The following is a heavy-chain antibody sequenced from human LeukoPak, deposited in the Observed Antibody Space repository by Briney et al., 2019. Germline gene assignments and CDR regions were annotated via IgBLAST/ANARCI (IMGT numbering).Heavy chain of an antibody. CDR3: AKASKWELPADFDY. Sequence: SLRLSCAASGFTFDDYAMHWVRQAPGKGLEWVSGISWNSGSIGYADSVKGRFTISRDNAKNPLYLQMNSLRAEDTALYYCAKASKWELPADFDYWGQGTLVTVSS. CDR1: GFTFDDYA. V-gene: IGHV3-9*01. J-gene: IGHJ4*02. CDR2: ISWNSGSI. D-gene: IGHD1-26*01.